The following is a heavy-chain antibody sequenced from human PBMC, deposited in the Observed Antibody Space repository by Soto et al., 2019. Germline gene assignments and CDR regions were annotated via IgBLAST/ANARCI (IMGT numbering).Heavy chain of an antibody. CDR3: ARDAHYYDSSGKSETDAFDI. V-gene: IGHV6-1*01. CDR2: TYYRSKWYN. CDR1: GDSVSSNSAA. J-gene: IGHJ3*02. Sequence: QSQTLSLTCAISGDSVSSNSAAWNWIRQSPSRGLEWLGRTYYRSKWYNDYAVSVKSRITINPDTSKNQFSLQLNSVTPEDTAVYYCARDAHYYDSSGKSETDAFDIWGQGTMVTVSS. D-gene: IGHD3-22*01.